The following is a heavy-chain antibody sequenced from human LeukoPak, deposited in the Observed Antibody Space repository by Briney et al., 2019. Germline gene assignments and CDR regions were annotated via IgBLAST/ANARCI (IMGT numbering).Heavy chain of an antibody. CDR3: LKAARSGWYFAFDS. D-gene: IGHD6-19*01. V-gene: IGHV3-23*01. J-gene: IGHJ3*02. Sequence: PGGSLRLSCAASGFTFSSYWMSWVRQAPGKWLEWVSGISGIGSSTYYADSVQGRFTISRDNSKNTMYLQMNSLRAEDTAVYYCLKAARSGWYFAFDSWVQGTMVTVSS. CDR1: GFTFSSYW. CDR2: ISGIGSST.